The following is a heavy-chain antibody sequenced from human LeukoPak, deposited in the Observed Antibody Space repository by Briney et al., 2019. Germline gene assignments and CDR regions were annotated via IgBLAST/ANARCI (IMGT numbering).Heavy chain of an antibody. CDR1: GLTVSNTY. J-gene: IGHJ4*02. D-gene: IGHD4-17*01. V-gene: IGHV3-53*01. CDR2: MYSGGRT. CDR3: ASGGDYGDYSN. Sequence: AGGSLRLSCAASGLTVSNTYMSWVRQAPGKGLEWVSVMYSGGRTFYADSVKGRFTISRDNSKNTLYLQMNSLRAEDTAVYFCASGGDYGDYSNWGQGTLVTVSS.